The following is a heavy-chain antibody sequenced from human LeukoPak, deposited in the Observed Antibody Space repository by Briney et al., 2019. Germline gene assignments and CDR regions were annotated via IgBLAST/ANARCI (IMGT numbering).Heavy chain of an antibody. V-gene: IGHV3-33*01. CDR2: IWYDGSNK. J-gene: IGHJ4*02. D-gene: IGHD6-13*01. Sequence: PGGSLRLSCAASGFTFSTYGMHWVRQAPGKGLEWVALIWYDGSNKYYVDSVKGRFTISRDNSKNTLYLQMNSLRAEDTAVYYCARVRIAAAGTTPYYFDYWGQGTLVTVSS. CDR1: GFTFSTYG. CDR3: ARVRIAAAGTTPYYFDY.